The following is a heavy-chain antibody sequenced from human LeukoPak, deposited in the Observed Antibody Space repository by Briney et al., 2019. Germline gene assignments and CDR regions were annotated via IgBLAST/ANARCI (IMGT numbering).Heavy chain of an antibody. CDR2: ISYDGSNK. Sequence: GESLRLSCAASGFTFSCYGMHWVRQAPGKGLEWVAVISYDGSNKYYADSVKGRFTISRDNSKNTLYLQMNSLRAEDTAVYYCARVSCSSTSCYFREESWFDPWGQGTLVTVSS. V-gene: IGHV3-30*03. D-gene: IGHD2-2*01. CDR1: GFTFSCYG. J-gene: IGHJ5*02. CDR3: ARVSCSSTSCYFREESWFDP.